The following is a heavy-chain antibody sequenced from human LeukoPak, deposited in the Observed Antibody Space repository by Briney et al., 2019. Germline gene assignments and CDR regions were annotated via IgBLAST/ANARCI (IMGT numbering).Heavy chain of an antibody. CDR3: ARLVVGATYFDY. CDR1: GGSISSYY. V-gene: IGHV4-59*08. CDR2: IYYSGST. J-gene: IGHJ4*02. D-gene: IGHD1-26*01. Sequence: PSETLSLTCTVSGGSISSYYWSWIRQPPGKGLEYIGYIYYSGSTNYNPSLKSRVTISVDTSKNQFSLKLSSVTAADTAVYYCARLVVGATYFDYWGQGTLVTVPS.